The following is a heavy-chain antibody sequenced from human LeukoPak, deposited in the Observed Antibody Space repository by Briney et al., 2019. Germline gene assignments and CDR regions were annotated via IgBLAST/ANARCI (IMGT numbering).Heavy chain of an antibody. J-gene: IGHJ4*02. CDR3: AGVGGGYSSGRSHFDY. V-gene: IGHV3-11*04. CDR1: GFTFSDYY. CDR2: ISSSGSTI. Sequence: GALRLSCAASGFTFSDYYMSWIRQAPGKGLEWVSYISSSGSTIYYADSVKGRFTISRDNAKNSLYLQMNSLRAEDTAVYYCAGVGGGYSSGRSHFDYWGQGTLVTVSS. D-gene: IGHD6-19*01.